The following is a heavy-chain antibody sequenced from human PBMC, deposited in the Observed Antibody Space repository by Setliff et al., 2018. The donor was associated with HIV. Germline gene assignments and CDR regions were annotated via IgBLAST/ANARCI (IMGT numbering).Heavy chain of an antibody. J-gene: IGHJ4*02. D-gene: IGHD3-10*01. CDR1: GFTFDDYA. CDR3: AKASGSGTYFPSPPDS. V-gene: IGHV3-43D*03. CDR2: INWDGGST. Sequence: GGSLRLSCAASGFTFDDYAMHWVRQSPGKGLEWVSLINWDGGSTYYSDSVKGRFTISRDNNKNSLYPEMNSLRGEDTAFYFCAKASGSGTYFPSPPDSWGQGTLVTVSS.